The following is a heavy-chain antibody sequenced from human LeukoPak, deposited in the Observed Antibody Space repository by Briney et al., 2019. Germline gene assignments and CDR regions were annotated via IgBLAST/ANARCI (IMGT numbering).Heavy chain of an antibody. J-gene: IGHJ6*02. CDR1: GFTFSSYA. CDR3: ARDWGEYDFWSGYYYYGMDV. V-gene: IGHV3-30-3*01. D-gene: IGHD3-3*01. Sequence: GRSLRLSCAASGFTFSSYAMHWVRQAPGKGLEWVAVISYDGSNKYYADSVKGRFTISRDSSKNTLYLQMNSLRAEDTAVNYCARDWGEYDFWSGYYYYGMDVWGQGTTVTVSS. CDR2: ISYDGSNK.